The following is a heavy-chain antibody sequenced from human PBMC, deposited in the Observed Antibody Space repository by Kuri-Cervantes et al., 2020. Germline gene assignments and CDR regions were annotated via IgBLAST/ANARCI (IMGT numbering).Heavy chain of an antibody. V-gene: IGHV1-3*01. D-gene: IGHD3-9*01. Sequence: ASVKVSCKASGYTFTSYYMHWVRQAPGQRLEWMGWINAGNGNTKYSQKFQGRVTITRDTSASTAYMELSSLRSEDTAVYYCARDPILTGYFDAFDIWGQGTMVTVSS. J-gene: IGHJ3*02. CDR1: GYTFTSYY. CDR3: ARDPILTGYFDAFDI. CDR2: INAGNGNT.